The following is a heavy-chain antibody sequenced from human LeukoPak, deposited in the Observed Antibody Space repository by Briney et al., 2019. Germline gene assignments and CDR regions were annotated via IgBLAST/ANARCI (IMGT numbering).Heavy chain of an antibody. CDR2: IYYSGST. CDR1: GGSISSYY. D-gene: IGHD3-9*01. CDR3: ARSKFPNSPRYYDILTPPGY. J-gene: IGHJ4*02. Sequence: SETLSLTCTVSGGSISSYYWSWIRQPPGKGLEWIGYIYYSGSTNYNPSLKSRVTISVDTSKNQFSLKLSSVTAADTAVYYCARSKFPNSPRYYDILTPPGYWGQGTLVTVSS. V-gene: IGHV4-59*01.